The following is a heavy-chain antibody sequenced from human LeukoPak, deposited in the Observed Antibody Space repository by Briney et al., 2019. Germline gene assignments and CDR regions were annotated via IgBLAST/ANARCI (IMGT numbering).Heavy chain of an antibody. CDR1: GGTFSSYA. J-gene: IGHJ4*02. V-gene: IGHV1-69*01. D-gene: IGHD3-3*01. Sequence: ASVKVSCKASGGTFSSYAISWVRQAPGQGLEWMGGIIPIFGTANYAQKFQGRVTITADESTSTAYMELSSLRSEDTAVYYCARDPCQVGGLCLWSGYSGFDYWGQGTPVTVSS. CDR2: IIPIFGTA. CDR3: ARDPCQVGGLCLWSGYSGFDY.